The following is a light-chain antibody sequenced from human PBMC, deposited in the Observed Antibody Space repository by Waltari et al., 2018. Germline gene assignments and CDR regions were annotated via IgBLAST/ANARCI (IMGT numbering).Light chain of an antibody. CDR3: QKYNSAPWT. V-gene: IGKV1-27*01. CDR2: TAS. J-gene: IGKJ1*01. Sequence: DIQMTQSPSSLSASVGDRVTLTCRASQGISNYLAWYQQKPGKAPKLLIYTASTLQSGVSSRFSGSGSGTDFTLTISNLQPEDVATYYCQKYNSAPWTFGQGTKVEIK. CDR1: QGISNY.